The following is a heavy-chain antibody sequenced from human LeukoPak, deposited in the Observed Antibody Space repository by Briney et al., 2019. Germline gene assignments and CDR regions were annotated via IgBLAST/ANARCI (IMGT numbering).Heavy chain of an antibody. CDR3: ARGGPHGYYFDY. CDR2: ISSSSSYI. J-gene: IGHJ4*02. Sequence: GGSLRLSCAASGFTLSSYSMNWVRQAPGKGLEWVSSISSSSSYIYYADSVKGRFTISRDNAKNSLYLQMNSLRAEDTAVYYCARGGPHGYYFDYWGQGTLVTVSS. D-gene: IGHD1-26*01. V-gene: IGHV3-21*01. CDR1: GFTLSSYS.